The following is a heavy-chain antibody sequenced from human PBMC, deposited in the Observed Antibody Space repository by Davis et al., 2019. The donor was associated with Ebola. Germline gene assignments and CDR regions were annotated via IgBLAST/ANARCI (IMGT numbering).Heavy chain of an antibody. CDR3: ARGILAEGLDS. V-gene: IGHV1-69*04. J-gene: IGHJ4*02. CDR1: GDTFGEYG. CDR2: ILPILGAT. Sequence: AASVKVSCKTSGDTFGEYGYNWVRQAPGQRLEWMGRILPILGATNYAQNFQGRVTISAHKSTYTVYMELSSLRSEDTAVYYCARGILAEGLDSWGQGTLVTVSS. D-gene: IGHD6-13*01.